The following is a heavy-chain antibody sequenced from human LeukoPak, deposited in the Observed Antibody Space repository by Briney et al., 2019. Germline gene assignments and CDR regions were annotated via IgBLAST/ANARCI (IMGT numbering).Heavy chain of an antibody. CDR2: ISGSGSDI. V-gene: IGHV3-11*04. D-gene: IGHD3-10*01. J-gene: IGHJ4*02. CDR3: ARALWFGETFPAY. CDR1: GFSFSDSY. Sequence: GGSLRLSCVVSGFSFSDSYMTWIRQTPGKGLEWLAYISGSGSDIYYADSVKGRFTISRDNAKSSLYLQMNSLRAEDTAVYYCARALWFGETFPAYWGQGTLVTVSS.